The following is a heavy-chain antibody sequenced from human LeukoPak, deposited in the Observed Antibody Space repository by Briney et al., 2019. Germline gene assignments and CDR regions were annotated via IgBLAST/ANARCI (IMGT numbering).Heavy chain of an antibody. D-gene: IGHD1-1*01. CDR3: ASNWNDGLDY. CDR1: GFTFSSYS. CDR2: ISYDGSNK. V-gene: IGHV3-30*03. Sequence: PGGSLRLSCAASGFTFSSYSMNWVRQAPGKGLEWVAVISYDGSNKYYADSVKGRFTISRDNSKNTLYLQMNSLRAEDTAVYYCASNWNDGLDYWGQGTLVTVSS. J-gene: IGHJ4*02.